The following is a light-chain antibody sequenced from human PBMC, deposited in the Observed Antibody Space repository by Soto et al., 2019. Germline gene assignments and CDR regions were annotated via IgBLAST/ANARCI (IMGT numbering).Light chain of an antibody. J-gene: IGKJ1*01. Sequence: DIQMTQSPSSLSASVGDRVTIACRSSHTINIYLNWYQQKPGQAPKLLIHTASTVHSGVPSRFSGSGSGTDFTLTINNLQPEDFATYHCQQSYSSVRTFGQGTKVEL. CDR1: HTINIY. V-gene: IGKV1-39*01. CDR2: TAS. CDR3: QQSYSSVRT.